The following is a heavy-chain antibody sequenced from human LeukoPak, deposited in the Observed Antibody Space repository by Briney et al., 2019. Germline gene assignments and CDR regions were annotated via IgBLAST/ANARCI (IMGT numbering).Heavy chain of an antibody. CDR1: GYTFSTYG. CDR2: ISASNGNT. CDR3: ARDNGYKSVDY. D-gene: IGHD1-14*01. Sequence: ASVKVSCKASGYTFSTYGISCLRQAPGQGLEWMGWISASNGNTNYAQKFQGRVTMTTDTSTSTLYMEVRSLRSDDTAVYYCARDNGYKSVDYWGQGTLVTVSS. V-gene: IGHV1-18*01. J-gene: IGHJ4*02.